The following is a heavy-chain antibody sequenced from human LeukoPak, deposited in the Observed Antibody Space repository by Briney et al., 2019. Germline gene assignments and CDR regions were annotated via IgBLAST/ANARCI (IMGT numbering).Heavy chain of an antibody. J-gene: IGHJ4*02. CDR1: GGSISSYY. Sequence: SETLSLTCTVSGGSISSYYWSWIRQPPEKGLEWTGYIYYSGSTNYNPSLKSRVTISVDTSKNQFSLKLSSVTAADTAVYYCARDNYSGVLDYWGQGTLVTVSS. CDR3: ARDNYSGVLDY. D-gene: IGHD2-21*01. CDR2: IYYSGST. V-gene: IGHV4-59*01.